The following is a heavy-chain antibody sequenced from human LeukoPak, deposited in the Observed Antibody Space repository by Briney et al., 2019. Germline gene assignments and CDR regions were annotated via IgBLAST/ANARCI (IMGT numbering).Heavy chain of an antibody. V-gene: IGHV3-23*01. D-gene: IGHD6-19*01. CDR3: AKSSRYSSGAGYYFDY. CDR2: ISGSGGST. Sequence: GGSLRLSCAASGFTFSSYAMSWVRQAPGKGLEWVSAISGSGGSTYYADSVKGRFTISSDNSKNTLYLQMNSLRAEDTAVYYCAKSSRYSSGAGYYFDYWGQGTLVTVSS. J-gene: IGHJ4*02. CDR1: GFTFSSYA.